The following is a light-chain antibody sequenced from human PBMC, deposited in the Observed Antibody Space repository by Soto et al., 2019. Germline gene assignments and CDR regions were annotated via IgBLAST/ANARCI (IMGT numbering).Light chain of an antibody. CDR1: QSVSSY. J-gene: IGKJ4*01. V-gene: IGKV3-11*01. CDR2: DVS. Sequence: EIVLTQSPATLSLSPGERATLSCRASQSVSSYLAWYQQKPGQAPRLLIYDVSNGATGIAARFSGSGSGTNFTLTISSLEPEDFAVYYCQQRSNWPLTFGGGTKVEIK. CDR3: QQRSNWPLT.